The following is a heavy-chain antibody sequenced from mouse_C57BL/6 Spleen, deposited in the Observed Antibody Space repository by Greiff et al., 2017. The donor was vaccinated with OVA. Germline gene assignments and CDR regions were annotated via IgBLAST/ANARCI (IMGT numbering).Heavy chain of an antibody. CDR2: IDPGSGNT. Sequence: VQLKESGAELVRPGASVKLSCKASGYPFTDYYINWVKQRPGQGLEWFARIDPGSGNTYYNEKFKGKATLTAEKSSSTAYMQLSSLTSEDSAVYFCARTYYYGSSSYYFDYWGQGTTLTVSS. V-gene: IGHV1-76*01. CDR1: GYPFTDYY. D-gene: IGHD1-1*01. CDR3: ARTYYYGSSSYYFDY. J-gene: IGHJ2*01.